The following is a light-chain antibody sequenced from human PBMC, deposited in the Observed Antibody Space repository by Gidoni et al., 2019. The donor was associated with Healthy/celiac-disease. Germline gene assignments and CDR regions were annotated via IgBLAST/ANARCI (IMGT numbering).Light chain of an antibody. CDR2: GAS. CDR1: QSVSSN. CDR3: QQYNNWTSWT. V-gene: IGKV3-15*01. Sequence: EIVMTQSPATLSVSPGERATLSFRARQSVSSNFAWYQQKPGQAPRLLIYGASTRATGIPARCSGSGSGTEFTITISSLQYEDFAVYYCQQYNNWTSWTFGQGTKVEIK. J-gene: IGKJ1*01.